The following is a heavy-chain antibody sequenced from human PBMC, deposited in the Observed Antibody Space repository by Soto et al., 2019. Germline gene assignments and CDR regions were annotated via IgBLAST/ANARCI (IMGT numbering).Heavy chain of an antibody. CDR3: ASWGTLIDCSSTSCYEGYYYYYMDV. J-gene: IGHJ6*03. CDR2: ISSSSSYI. CDR1: GFTFSSYS. V-gene: IGHV3-21*01. D-gene: IGHD2-2*01. Sequence: GGSLRLSCAASGFTFSSYSMNWVRQAPGKGLEWVSSISSSSSYIYYADSGKGRFTMSRDNAKNSLYLQMNSLRAEDTAVYYCASWGTLIDCSSTSCYEGYYYYYMDVWGKGTTVTVSS.